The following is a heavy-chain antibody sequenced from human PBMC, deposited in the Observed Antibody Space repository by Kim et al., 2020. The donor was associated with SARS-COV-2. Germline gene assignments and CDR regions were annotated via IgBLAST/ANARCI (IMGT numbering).Heavy chain of an antibody. CDR3: AKSTLVLGGGIIRYYFD. J-gene: IGHJ4*01. CDR2: ISGTGITT. Sequence: GGSLRLSCAASGFTFSNFGMSWVRQAPGKGLEWVSTISGTGITTYYADSVKGRFTISRDNSKNTVYLQMESLRAQDTALYYCAKSTLVLGGGIIRYYFD. CDR1: GFTFSNFG. V-gene: IGHV3-23*01. D-gene: IGHD3-16*01.